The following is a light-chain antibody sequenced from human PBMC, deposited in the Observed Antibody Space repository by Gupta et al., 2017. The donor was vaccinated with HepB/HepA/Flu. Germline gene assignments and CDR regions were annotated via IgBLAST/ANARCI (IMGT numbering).Light chain of an antibody. CDR1: QSLLHSNGYNY. Sequence: DLVLTQSPLSRPVPPGEPASIACRSSQSLLHSNGYNYLDWSLEKPGQIPQLPLYFRCESASGVPDMFNGSESGAAITLKISRMAAEDVGVYYSRQAAQAPITFGQGTKVEIK. V-gene: IGKV2-28*01. CDR3: RQAAQAPIT. CDR2: FRC. J-gene: IGKJ2*01.